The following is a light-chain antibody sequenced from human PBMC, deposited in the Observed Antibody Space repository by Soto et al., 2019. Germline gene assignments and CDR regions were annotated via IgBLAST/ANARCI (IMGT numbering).Light chain of an antibody. J-gene: IGLJ1*01. CDR3: QPWGTGIQV. CDR1: SGHSSYA. CDR2: LNSDGSH. Sequence: QLVLTQSPSASASLGASVKLTCTLSSGHSSYAIAWHQQQPEKGPRYLMKLNSDGSHSKGDGIPDRFSGSSSGAERYLIISGLQSEDEADYYCQPWGTGIQVFGTGSKLTVL. V-gene: IGLV4-69*01.